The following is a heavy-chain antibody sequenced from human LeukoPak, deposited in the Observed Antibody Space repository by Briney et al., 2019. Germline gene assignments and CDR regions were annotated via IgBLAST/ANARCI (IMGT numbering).Heavy chain of an antibody. CDR2: ISGSGHST. D-gene: IGHD3-22*01. J-gene: IGHJ4*02. V-gene: IGHV3-23*01. CDR3: AKAQYYHSDGYYSDKYYFDY. Sequence: PGGSLRLSCAASGFAVSSYAMNWVRQAPGKGLEWVSGISGSGHSTHHADSVKGRFTISRDNSKNTLYLLMNSLRAEDTAVYYCAKAQYYHSDGYYSDKYYFDYWGQGTLVTVSS. CDR1: GFAVSSYA.